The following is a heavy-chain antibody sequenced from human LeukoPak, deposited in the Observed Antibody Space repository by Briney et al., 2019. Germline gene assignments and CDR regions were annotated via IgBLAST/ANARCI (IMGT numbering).Heavy chain of an antibody. V-gene: IGHV5-51*01. J-gene: IGHJ3*02. Sequence: GESLKISCKDSGYSFTSYWIGWVRQMPGKGLEWMGIIYPGDSDTRYSPSFQGQVTISADKSISTAYLQWSSLKASDTAMYYCARSITMIVVAPDAFDIWGQGTMVTVSS. CDR1: GYSFTSYW. D-gene: IGHD3-22*01. CDR2: IYPGDSDT. CDR3: ARSITMIVVAPDAFDI.